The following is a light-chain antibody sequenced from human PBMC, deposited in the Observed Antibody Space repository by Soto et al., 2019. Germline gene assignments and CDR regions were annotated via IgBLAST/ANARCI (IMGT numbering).Light chain of an antibody. CDR3: QQYKSYPLT. V-gene: IGKV1-5*03. CDR2: KAS. J-gene: IGKJ4*01. Sequence: DIQMTQSPSPLSGSVGDRVPITFRASQTISSWLAWYQQKPGKAPKLLIYKASTLQSGVPSRFSGSGSGTDFTLTISSLLPDDFATYYCQQYKSYPLTFGGGTKVDIK. CDR1: QTISSW.